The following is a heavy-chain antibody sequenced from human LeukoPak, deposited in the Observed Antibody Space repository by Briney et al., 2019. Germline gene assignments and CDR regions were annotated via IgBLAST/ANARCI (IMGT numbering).Heavy chain of an antibody. CDR1: GGSISSYY. D-gene: IGHD3-10*01. Sequence: SETLSLTCTVSGGSISSYYWSWIRQPPGKGLEWIGYIYYSGSTNYNPSLKSRVTISVDTSKNQFPLKLSSVTAADTAVYCCARTRSGSYWDWGQGTLVTVSS. CDR2: IYYSGST. J-gene: IGHJ4*02. V-gene: IGHV4-59*01. CDR3: ARTRSGSYWD.